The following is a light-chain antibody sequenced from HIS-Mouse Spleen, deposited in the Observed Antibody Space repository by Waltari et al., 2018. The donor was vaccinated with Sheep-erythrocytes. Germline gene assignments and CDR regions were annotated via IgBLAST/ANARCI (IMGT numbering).Light chain of an antibody. V-gene: IGLV2-23*03. J-gene: IGLJ2*01. CDR3: CSYAGSSTFDVV. CDR2: EGR. Sequence: QSALTQPASVSGSPGQSITISCTGTSSDVGSYNLVPWYQQHPGKAPKLMIYEGRKRPSGVSNRFSGSKSGNTASLTISGLQAEDEADYYCCSYAGSSTFDVVFGGGTKLTVL. CDR1: SSDVGSYNL.